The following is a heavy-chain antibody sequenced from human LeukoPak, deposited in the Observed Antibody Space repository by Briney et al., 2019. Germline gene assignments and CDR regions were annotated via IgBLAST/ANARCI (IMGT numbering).Heavy chain of an antibody. CDR1: GGTFSSYA. D-gene: IGHD5-12*01. CDR2: IIPILGIA. J-gene: IGHJ3*02. CDR3: ARHLRSAIVATGRRDAFDI. V-gene: IGHV1-69*04. Sequence: ASVKVSCKASGGTFSSYAISWVRQAPGQGLEWMGRIIPILGIANYAQKFQGRVTITADKSTSTAYMELSSLSSVTAADTAVYYCARHLRSAIVATGRRDAFDIWGQGTMVTVSS.